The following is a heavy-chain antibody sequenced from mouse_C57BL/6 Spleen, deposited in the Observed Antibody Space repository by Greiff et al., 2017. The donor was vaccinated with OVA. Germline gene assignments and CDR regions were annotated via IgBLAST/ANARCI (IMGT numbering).Heavy chain of an antibody. V-gene: IGHV5-4*03. CDR1: GFTFSSYA. CDR3: ARAYGSRYYAMDY. D-gene: IGHD1-1*01. J-gene: IGHJ4*01. Sequence: EVNVVESGGGLVKPGGSLKLSCAASGFTFSSYAMSWVRQTPEKRLEWVATISDGGSYTYYPDNVKGRFTISRDNAKNNLYLQMSHLKSEDTAMYYCARAYGSRYYAMDYWGQGTSVTVSS. CDR2: ISDGGSYT.